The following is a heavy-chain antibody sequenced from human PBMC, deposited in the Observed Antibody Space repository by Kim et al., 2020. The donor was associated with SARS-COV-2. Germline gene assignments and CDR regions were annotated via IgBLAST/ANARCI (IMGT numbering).Heavy chain of an antibody. D-gene: IGHD3-22*01. J-gene: IGHJ3*02. CDR3: ASGQWLLHFGAFDI. CDR1: GYTFTSYG. Sequence: ASVKVSCKASGYTFTSYGISWVRQAPGQGLEWMGWISAYNGNTNYAQKLQGRVTMTTDTSTSTAYMELRSLRSDDTAVYYCASGQWLLHFGAFDIWGQGTMVTVSS. CDR2: ISAYNGNT. V-gene: IGHV1-18*01.